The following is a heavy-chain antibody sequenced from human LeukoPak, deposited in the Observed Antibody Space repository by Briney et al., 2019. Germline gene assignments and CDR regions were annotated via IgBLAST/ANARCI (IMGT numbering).Heavy chain of an antibody. J-gene: IGHJ4*02. D-gene: IGHD5-12*01. Sequence: GGSLRLSCAASGFRFSNYAMDWIRQAPGKGLEWVSLIIGSSGDTFYADSVKGRFTISRDNSKNTLFLQMNSLRAEDTALYYSAKGAYDYIEMGYIDYWGQGTLVTVSS. CDR3: AKGAYDYIEMGYIDY. V-gene: IGHV3-23*01. CDR1: GFRFSNYA. CDR2: IIGSSGDT.